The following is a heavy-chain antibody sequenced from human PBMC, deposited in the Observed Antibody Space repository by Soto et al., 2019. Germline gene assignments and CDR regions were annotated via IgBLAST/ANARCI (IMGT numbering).Heavy chain of an antibody. CDR1: GFIFSDYY. Sequence: GGSLRLSCVASGFIFSDYYLSWIRQVPGKGLECVAYISGTGDTKYYADSLEGRFTISRDNAKNSLYLQMTSLRVEDTAVYYCARGGCSGGSCPYYYFGMDVWGQGTTVTVSS. D-gene: IGHD2-15*01. V-gene: IGHV3-11*04. CDR3: ARGGCSGGSCPYYYFGMDV. CDR2: ISGTGDTK. J-gene: IGHJ6*02.